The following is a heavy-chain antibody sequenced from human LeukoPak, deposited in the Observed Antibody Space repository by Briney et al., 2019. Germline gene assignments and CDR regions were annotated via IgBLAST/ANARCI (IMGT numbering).Heavy chain of an antibody. CDR1: GSSISSNYY. V-gene: IGHV4-38-2*02. J-gene: IGHJ4*01. Sequence: SSETLSLTCTVSGSSISSNYYWGWVRQPPGEGLGWIGGVYHSGNTYYNPSLKSRVTISVDTCTNQLSLRLRSVTAAETAGCYIARSRGRLAQLDDWGQGTPVTVSS. CDR2: VYHSGNT. CDR3: ARSRGRLAQLDD. D-gene: IGHD1-1*01.